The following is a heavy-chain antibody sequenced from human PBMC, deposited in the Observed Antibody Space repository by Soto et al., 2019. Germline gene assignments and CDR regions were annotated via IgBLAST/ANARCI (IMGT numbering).Heavy chain of an antibody. J-gene: IGHJ4*02. Sequence: DVQLVETGGGLIQPGRSLRLSCAASGFIVSSSYMTWVRQAPGKGLEWVAVIYADGRTYYADSVNGRFTISRDNSKKTFYLPMNRLSDEYTAVYYCARCGGWYGQCYFDCWGQGTLVTVSS. CDR2: IYADGRT. CDR1: GFIVSSSY. CDR3: ARCGGWYGQCYFDC. D-gene: IGHD6-19*01. V-gene: IGHV3-53*02.